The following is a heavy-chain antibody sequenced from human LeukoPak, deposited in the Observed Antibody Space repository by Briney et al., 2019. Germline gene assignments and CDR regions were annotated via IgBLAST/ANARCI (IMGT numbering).Heavy chain of an antibody. CDR1: GFTFDDYT. CDR2: ISWDGGST. J-gene: IGHJ4*02. D-gene: IGHD6-13*01. V-gene: IGHV3-43*01. CDR3: AKESGGSSWSIDY. Sequence: PGGSLRLSCAASGFTFDDYTMNWVRQAPGKGLEWVSLISWDGGSTYYADSVKGRFTISRDNSKNSLYLQMNSLRTEDTALYYCAKESGGSSWSIDYWGQGTLVTVSS.